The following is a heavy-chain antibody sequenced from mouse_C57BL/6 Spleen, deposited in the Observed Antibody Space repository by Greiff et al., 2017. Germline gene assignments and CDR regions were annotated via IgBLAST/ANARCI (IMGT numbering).Heavy chain of an antibody. V-gene: IGHV5-17*01. CDR1: GFTFSDYG. CDR3: ASIYYGNYGYAMDY. D-gene: IGHD2-1*01. J-gene: IGHJ4*01. CDR2: ISSGSSTI. Sequence: EVQLVESGGGLVKPGGSLKLSCAASGFTFSDYGMHWVRQAPEKGLEWVAYISSGSSTIYYADTVKGRFTISRDNAKNTLFLQMTSLRSEDTAMYYCASIYYGNYGYAMDYWGQGTSVTVSS.